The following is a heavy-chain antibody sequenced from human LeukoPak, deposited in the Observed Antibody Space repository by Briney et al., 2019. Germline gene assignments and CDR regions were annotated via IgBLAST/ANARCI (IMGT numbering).Heavy chain of an antibody. Sequence: GASVKVSCKASGGTFSSYAISWVRQAPGQGLEWMGGIIPIFGTANYAQKFQGRVTITADESTSTAYMELSSLRSEDTAVYYCAIRGLTGYYWTNWFDPWGQGTLVTVSS. V-gene: IGHV1-69*13. J-gene: IGHJ5*02. D-gene: IGHD3-9*01. CDR3: AIRGLTGYYWTNWFDP. CDR2: IIPIFGTA. CDR1: GGTFSSYA.